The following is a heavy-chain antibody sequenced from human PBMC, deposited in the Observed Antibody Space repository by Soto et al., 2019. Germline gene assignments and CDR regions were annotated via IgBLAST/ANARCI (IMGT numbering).Heavy chain of an antibody. CDR3: ARAVWEYYWNDMTGHYFDY. V-gene: IGHV1-18*01. CDR1: GYTFTSYG. Sequence: QVQLVQSGAEVKKPGASVKVSCKASGYTFTSYGISWVRQAPGQGLEWMGWISAYNGNTNYAQKLQGRVTMTTDTATSTAYMELRSLRSDDTAVYYCARAVWEYYWNDMTGHYFDYWGQGTLVTVSS. J-gene: IGHJ4*02. CDR2: ISAYNGNT. D-gene: IGHD1-1*01.